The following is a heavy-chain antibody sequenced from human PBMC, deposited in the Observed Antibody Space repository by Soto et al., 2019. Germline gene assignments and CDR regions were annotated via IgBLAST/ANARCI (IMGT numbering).Heavy chain of an antibody. J-gene: IGHJ6*02. V-gene: IGHV3-13*01. Sequence: WGSLRLSCAASGFTFSSYDMHWVRQATGKGLEWVSAIGTAGDTYYPGSVKGRFTISRENAKNSLYLQMNSLRAGDTAVYYCARERAVAVAGIGGMDVWGQGTTVTVSS. CDR1: GFTFSSYD. D-gene: IGHD6-19*01. CDR3: ARERAVAVAGIGGMDV. CDR2: IGTAGDT.